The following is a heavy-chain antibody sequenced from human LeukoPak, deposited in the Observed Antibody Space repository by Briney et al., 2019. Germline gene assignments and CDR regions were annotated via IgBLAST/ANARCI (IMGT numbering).Heavy chain of an antibody. Sequence: PGGSLRLSCAASGFTFSAYGMHWVRQAPGKGLEWVTAISHDGTNIYYADIVKGRFTISRDNSRNTLHLQMNSLREEDTAVYYCAKDWQWKLLTGAFNIWGQGTMVTVS. CDR1: GFTFSAYG. J-gene: IGHJ3*02. D-gene: IGHD1-26*01. CDR3: AKDWQWKLLTGAFNI. CDR2: ISHDGTNI. V-gene: IGHV3-30*18.